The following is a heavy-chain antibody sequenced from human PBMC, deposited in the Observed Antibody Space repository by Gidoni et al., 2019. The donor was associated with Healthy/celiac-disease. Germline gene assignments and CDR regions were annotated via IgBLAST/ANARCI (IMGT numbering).Heavy chain of an antibody. CDR2: IIPIFGTA. D-gene: IGHD1-26*01. V-gene: IGHV1-69*01. Sequence: QVQLAQSGAEAKKPGSSVKVSCKAPGRTFSSHAISWVRQAPGQGLESMGGIIPIFGTANYAQKFQGRVTITADESTSTAYMELSSLRSEDTAVYYCARGSWELRRHDAFDIWGQGTMVTVSS. J-gene: IGHJ3*02. CDR3: ARGSWELRRHDAFDI. CDR1: GRTFSSHA.